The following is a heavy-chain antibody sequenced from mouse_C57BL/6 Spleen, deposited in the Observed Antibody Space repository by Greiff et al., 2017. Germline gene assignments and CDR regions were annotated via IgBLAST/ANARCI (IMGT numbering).Heavy chain of an antibody. D-gene: IGHD2-5*01. CDR2: IRNKANGYTT. CDR1: GFTFTDYY. J-gene: IGHJ2*01. Sequence: EVKLMESGGGLVQPGGSLSLSCAASGFTFTDYYMSWVRQPPGKALEWLGFIRNKANGYTTEYSASVKGRFTISRDNSQSILYLQMNALRAEDSATYYCARSSSNYLDYWGQGTTLTVSS. V-gene: IGHV7-3*01. CDR3: ARSSSNYLDY.